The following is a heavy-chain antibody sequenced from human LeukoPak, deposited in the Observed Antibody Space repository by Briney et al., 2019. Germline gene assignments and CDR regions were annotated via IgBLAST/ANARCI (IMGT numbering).Heavy chain of an antibody. CDR3: ARGLTRIVQNAFDI. D-gene: IGHD3-22*01. V-gene: IGHV4-31*03. J-gene: IGHJ3*02. Sequence: SETLSLTCSVSGGSFSSGGYYWSWIRQSPGKGPEWIGYLHYSGSTYYNPSLRSRLTFSVDTSKNQFSLDLSSVTAADTAVYYCARGLTRIVQNAFDIWGQGTMVTVSS. CDR1: GGSFSSGGYY. CDR2: LHYSGST.